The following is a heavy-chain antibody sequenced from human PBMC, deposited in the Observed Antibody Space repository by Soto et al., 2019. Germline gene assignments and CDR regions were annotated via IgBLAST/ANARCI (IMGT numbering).Heavy chain of an antibody. V-gene: IGHV1-69*11. D-gene: IGHD5-18*01. CDR1: GGTFSRSG. CDR3: ARCPQPPDTADPYAVDV. J-gene: IGHJ6*02. Sequence: SVKVSCKASGGTFSRSGFHWVRQAPGQGLEWMGMIVPSVDTTNYAQKFQARVTISADQFTSTVYMELRSLRSEDTAVYYCARCPQPPDTADPYAVDVWGQGTRVTVSS. CDR2: IVPSVDTT.